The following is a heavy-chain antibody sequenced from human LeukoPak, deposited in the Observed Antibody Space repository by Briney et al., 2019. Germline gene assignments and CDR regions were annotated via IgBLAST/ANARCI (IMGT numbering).Heavy chain of an antibody. Sequence: GASLRLSCPASGLTFSSYWMHWVRQAPGRGLVWVSRINSDGSSTSYADSVKGRFTISRDNAKNTLYLQMNSLRAEDTAVYYCARVEYYDFWSGYQDVWGKGTTVTVSS. V-gene: IGHV3-74*01. CDR2: INSDGSST. CDR1: GLTFSSYW. D-gene: IGHD3-3*01. J-gene: IGHJ6*04. CDR3: ARVEYYDFWSGYQDV.